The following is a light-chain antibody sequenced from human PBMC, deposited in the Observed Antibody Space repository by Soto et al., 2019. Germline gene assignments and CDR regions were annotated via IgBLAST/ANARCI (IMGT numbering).Light chain of an antibody. CDR3: QQYSSYWT. CDR2: DAS. J-gene: IGKJ1*01. Sequence: IQMTQSPSTLSASLVDRVTISFRASQSLSGWLAWYQQKPGKAPKLLIYDASSVESGVPTRFSGSGAGTEFTLTISSLQSDVFATYYCQQYSSYWTFGQGTKVDI. CDR1: QSLSGW. V-gene: IGKV1-5*01.